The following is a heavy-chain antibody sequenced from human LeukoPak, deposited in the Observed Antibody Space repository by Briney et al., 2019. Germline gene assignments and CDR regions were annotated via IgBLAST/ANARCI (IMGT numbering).Heavy chain of an antibody. Sequence: ASVKVSCRGSGYTFSSYGISWVRQAPGQGLEWMGWISTYNGNTNYAQKLQGRVTMTTDTSTSTAYMELRSLRSDDTAVYYCARVDGDGFDYWGQGTLVTVSS. CDR3: ARVDGDGFDY. CDR1: GYTFSSYG. J-gene: IGHJ4*02. CDR2: ISTYNGNT. V-gene: IGHV1-18*01.